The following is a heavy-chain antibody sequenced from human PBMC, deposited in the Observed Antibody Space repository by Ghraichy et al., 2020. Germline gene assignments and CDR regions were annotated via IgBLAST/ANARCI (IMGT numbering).Heavy chain of an antibody. D-gene: IGHD3-16*01. CDR1: GGSVSSGSYY. V-gene: IGHV4-61*01. CDR3: AREEIMITFGGVMGGGGYGMDV. J-gene: IGHJ6*02. Sequence: SETLSLTCTVSGGSVSSGSYYWSWIRQPPGKGLEWIRYIYYSGSTNYKPSLKSRVTISVDTSKNQFSLKLSSVTAADTAVYYCAREEIMITFGGVMGGGGYGMDVWGQGTTVTVSS. CDR2: IYYSGST.